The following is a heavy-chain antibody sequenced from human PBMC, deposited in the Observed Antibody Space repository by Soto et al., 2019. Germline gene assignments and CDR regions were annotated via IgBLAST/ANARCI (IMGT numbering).Heavy chain of an antibody. Sequence: QVQLVQSGAEVKKPGASVKVSCKASGYTFTGYYMHWVRQAPGQGLEWMGWINPNSGGTNYAQKFQGWVTMTRDTSISTAYMELSRLRSDDTAVYYCARAVAVAGLSNWFDPWGQGTLVTVSS. D-gene: IGHD6-19*01. CDR2: INPNSGGT. CDR1: GYTFTGYY. V-gene: IGHV1-2*04. J-gene: IGHJ5*02. CDR3: ARAVAVAGLSNWFDP.